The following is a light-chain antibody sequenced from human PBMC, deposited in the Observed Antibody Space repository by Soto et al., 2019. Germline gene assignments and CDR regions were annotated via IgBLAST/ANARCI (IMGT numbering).Light chain of an antibody. J-gene: IGKJ1*01. V-gene: IGKV1-9*01. CDR3: QEYFQWPPGM. CDR2: AAS. CDR1: QGITSY. Sequence: IQLTQSPSSLSASVGDRVTITCRASQGITSYLAWYQQHPGKAPKFLIYAASTLQSGVPSRFSGSGSGTDFTLTISSLQSEDFALYYCQEYFQWPPGMFGPGTKV.